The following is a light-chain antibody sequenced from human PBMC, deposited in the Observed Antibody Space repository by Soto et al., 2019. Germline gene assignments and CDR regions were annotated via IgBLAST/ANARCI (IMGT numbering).Light chain of an antibody. J-gene: IGLJ3*02. Sequence: QSALTQPPSASGSPGQSVTISCTGSSSDIGGYNYVSWYQRHPGKAPKLTIYEVSKRPSGVPDRFSGSKSGNTASLTVSGLQAEDEAEYYCSSYAGSNNLVFGGGTKLTVL. CDR3: SSYAGSNNLV. CDR2: EVS. V-gene: IGLV2-8*01. CDR1: SSDIGGYNY.